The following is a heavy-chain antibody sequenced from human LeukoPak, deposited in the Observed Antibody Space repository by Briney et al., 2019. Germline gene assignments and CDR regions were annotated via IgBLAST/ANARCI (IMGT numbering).Heavy chain of an antibody. CDR2: ISSSSSYI. CDR1: GFTFSSYS. V-gene: IGHV3-21*01. Sequence: GGSLRLSCAGSGFTFSSYSMNWVRQAPGKGLEWVSSISSSSSYIYYADSVKGRFTISRDNAKNSLYLQMNSLRAEDTAVYYCARELVHYDFWSGYSIPYFDYWGQGTLVTVSS. J-gene: IGHJ4*02. D-gene: IGHD3-3*01. CDR3: ARELVHYDFWSGYSIPYFDY.